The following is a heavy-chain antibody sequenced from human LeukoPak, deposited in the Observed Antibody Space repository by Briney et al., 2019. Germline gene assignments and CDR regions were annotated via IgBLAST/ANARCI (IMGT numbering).Heavy chain of an antibody. D-gene: IGHD6-13*01. J-gene: IGHJ2*01. CDR1: GFTLSSYW. Sequence: GGSLRLSCAVSGFTLSSYWMTWVRQAPGKGLEWVANIKQDGSEKYYVDSVKGRFTISRDNSKNTLYLQMNSLRAEDTAVYYCAKASHSSPPWDFDLWGRGTLVTVSS. CDR2: IKQDGSEK. CDR3: AKASHSSPPWDFDL. V-gene: IGHV3-7*03.